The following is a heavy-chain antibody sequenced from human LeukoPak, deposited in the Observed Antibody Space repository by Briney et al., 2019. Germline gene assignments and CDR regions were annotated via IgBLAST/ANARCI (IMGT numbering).Heavy chain of an antibody. CDR2: MSDDGINK. D-gene: IGHD3-3*01. V-gene: IGHV3-30*04. Sequence: GRSLRLSCAASGFNFSSNAMDWVRQAPGKGLEWVAVMSDDGINKYYADSVKGRFTISRDNSKNTLYLQMNSLRSEDTAVYYCAVIYDFWSGSLDVWGKGTTVTVSS. CDR1: GFNFSSNA. J-gene: IGHJ6*04. CDR3: AVIYDFWSGSLDV.